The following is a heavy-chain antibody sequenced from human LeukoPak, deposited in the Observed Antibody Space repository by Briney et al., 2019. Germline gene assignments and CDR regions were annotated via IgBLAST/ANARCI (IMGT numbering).Heavy chain of an antibody. D-gene: IGHD3/OR15-3a*01. Sequence: HPGGSLRLSCAVSGITLSNYGMSWVRQAPGKGLEWVAGISDGGGSTNYADSVKGRFTISRDNPKNTLYLQMNSLRAEDTAFYFCAKRGVVIRVILVGFHKEAYYFESWGQGALVTVSS. CDR1: GITLSNYG. V-gene: IGHV3-23*01. CDR3: AKRGVVIRVILVGFHKEAYYFES. CDR2: ISDGGGST. J-gene: IGHJ4*02.